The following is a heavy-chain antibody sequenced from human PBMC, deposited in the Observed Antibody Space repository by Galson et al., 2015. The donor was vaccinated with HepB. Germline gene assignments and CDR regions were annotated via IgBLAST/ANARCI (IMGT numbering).Heavy chain of an antibody. CDR2: IIPILGIA. CDR1: GGTFSSYT. D-gene: IGHD2-2*01. J-gene: IGHJ6*02. Sequence: SVRVSCKASGGTFSSYTISWVRQAPGQGLEWMGRIIPILGIANYAQEFQGRVTITADKSTSTAYMELSSLRSEDTAVYYCARDLGSSTEVGYYGMDVWGQGTTVTVSS. CDR3: ARDLGSSTEVGYYGMDV. V-gene: IGHV1-69*04.